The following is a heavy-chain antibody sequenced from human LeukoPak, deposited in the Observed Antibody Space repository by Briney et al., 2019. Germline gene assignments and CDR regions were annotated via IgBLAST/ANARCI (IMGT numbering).Heavy chain of an antibody. J-gene: IGHJ3*02. CDR1: GFTFSSYS. Sequence: GGSLRPSCAASGFTFSSYSMNWVRQAPGKGLEWVSYISSSSSTIYYADSVKGRFTISRDNAKNSLYLQMNSLRAEDTAVYYCAEGPYYDILTGYSSDAFHIWGQGTVVTVSS. D-gene: IGHD3-9*01. CDR3: AEGPYYDILTGYSSDAFHI. V-gene: IGHV3-48*01. CDR2: ISSSSSTI.